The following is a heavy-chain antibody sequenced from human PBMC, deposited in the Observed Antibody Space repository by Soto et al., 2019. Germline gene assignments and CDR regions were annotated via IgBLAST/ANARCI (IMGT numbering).Heavy chain of an antibody. D-gene: IGHD5-12*01. Sequence: PSETLSLTCTVSGGSISSSSYYWGWIRQPPGKGLEWIGSIYYSGSTYYNPSLKSRVTISVDTSKNQFSLKLSSVTAADTAVYYCARPSSGWLQPYAYFDYWGQGTLVTVSS. V-gene: IGHV4-39*01. CDR3: ARPSSGWLQPYAYFDY. CDR2: IYYSGST. J-gene: IGHJ4*02. CDR1: GGSISSSSYY.